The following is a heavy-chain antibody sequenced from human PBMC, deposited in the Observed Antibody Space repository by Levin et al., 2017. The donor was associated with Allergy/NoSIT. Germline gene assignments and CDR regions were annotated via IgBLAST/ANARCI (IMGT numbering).Heavy chain of an antibody. CDR2: INSDGSST. J-gene: IGHJ4*02. V-gene: IGHV3-74*01. Sequence: PGGSLRLSCAASGFTFSSYWMHWVRQAPGKGLVWVSRINSDGSSTSYADSVKGRFTISRDNAKNTLYLQMNSLRAEDTAVYYCARGGIAVAAHALADYWGQGTLVTVSS. CDR1: GFTFSSYW. CDR3: ARGGIAVAAHALADY. D-gene: IGHD6-19*01.